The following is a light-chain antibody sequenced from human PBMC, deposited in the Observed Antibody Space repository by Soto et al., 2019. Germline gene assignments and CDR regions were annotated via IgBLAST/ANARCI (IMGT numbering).Light chain of an antibody. Sequence: TQSPSSLPASVGDRVTITCRASQPLDMYLNWYQQRPGEAPKLLIYASSNLERGVPPRFTGSGFGTHFTLTISSLQPEDFATYFCHQAFTTPHTFGQGTKV. CDR1: QPLDMY. CDR2: ASS. J-gene: IGKJ2*01. V-gene: IGKV1-39*01. CDR3: HQAFTTPHT.